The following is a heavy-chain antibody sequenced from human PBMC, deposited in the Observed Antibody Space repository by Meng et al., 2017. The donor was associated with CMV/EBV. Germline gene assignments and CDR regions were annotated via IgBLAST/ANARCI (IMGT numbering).Heavy chain of an antibody. Sequence: QVHVVQSGAGGKKPGSSVEVSCKAYGGTFSSYAISWVRQAPGQGLEWMGGIIPILGTANYAQKFQGRVTITADESTSTAYMELSSLRSEDTAVYYCARGSGAGTTWSYFDYWGQGTLVTVSS. J-gene: IGHJ4*02. V-gene: IGHV1-69*01. CDR2: IIPILGTA. CDR1: GGTFSSYA. D-gene: IGHD1-7*01. CDR3: ARGSGAGTTWSYFDY.